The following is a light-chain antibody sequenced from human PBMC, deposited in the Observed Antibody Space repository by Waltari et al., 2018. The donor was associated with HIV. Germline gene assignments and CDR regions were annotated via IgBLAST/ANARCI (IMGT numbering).Light chain of an antibody. CDR2: DNR. CDR3: QSYDNSLSNVV. CDR1: NSNIGAGYD. V-gene: IGLV1-40*01. J-gene: IGLJ2*01. Sequence: QSVLTPPPPVSGAPGQRVTISCTGRNSNIGAGYDPHWYQQLPASAPKLLMFDNRKLPSGVPDRFSGSKSGTSASLVITGLQAADEAVYYCQSYDNSLSNVVFGGGTKLIVL.